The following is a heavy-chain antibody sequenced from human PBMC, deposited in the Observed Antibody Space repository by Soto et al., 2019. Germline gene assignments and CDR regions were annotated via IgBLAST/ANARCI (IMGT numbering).Heavy chain of an antibody. CDR1: GGSISSYY. CDR2: IYYSGST. J-gene: IGHJ6*03. CDR3: AGTLGGYYYMDV. Sequence: PSETLSLTCTVSGGSISSYYWSWIRQPPGKGLEWIGYIYYSGSTNYNPSLKSRVTISVDTSKNQFSLKLSSVTAADTAVYYCAGTLGGYYYMDVWGKGTTVTVSS. V-gene: IGHV4-59*08. D-gene: IGHD3-16*01.